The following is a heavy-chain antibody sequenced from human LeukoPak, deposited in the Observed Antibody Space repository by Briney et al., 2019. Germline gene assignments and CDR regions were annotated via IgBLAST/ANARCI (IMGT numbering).Heavy chain of an antibody. V-gene: IGHV1-18*01. Sequence: GASVKVSCKASGYTFTSYGISWVRQAPGQGLEWMGWISAYNGNTNYAQKLQGRVTMTTDTSTSTAYMEMRSLRSDDTAVYYCARVLGFPLIIAAAGLNSYYYYMDVWGKGTTVTVSS. J-gene: IGHJ6*03. CDR1: GYTFTSYG. CDR3: ARVLGFPLIIAAAGLNSYYYYMDV. D-gene: IGHD6-13*01. CDR2: ISAYNGNT.